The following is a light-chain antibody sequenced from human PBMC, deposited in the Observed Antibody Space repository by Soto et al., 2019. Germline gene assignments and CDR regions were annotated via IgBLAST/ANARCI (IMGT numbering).Light chain of an antibody. CDR2: GAS. CDR1: QSVSTK. V-gene: IGKV3-15*01. CDR3: QQYHTWPPIT. Sequence: ILRTQSPATLSVSPGETATLSWRASQSVSTKLAWYQQKPGQAPRLLLNGASTRATGVPARFIGWGSGTEFTLTISSLQYEYFAVYYCQQYHTWPPITFGQGTRLYIK. J-gene: IGKJ5*01.